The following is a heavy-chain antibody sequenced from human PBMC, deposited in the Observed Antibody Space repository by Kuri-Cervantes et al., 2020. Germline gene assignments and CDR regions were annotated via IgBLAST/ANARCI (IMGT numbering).Heavy chain of an antibody. CDR2: FSSSGSTI. J-gene: IGHJ4*02. CDR1: GFTFSDYY. CDR3: ARRQGAVRLTMVRGVTRQYYFDY. V-gene: IGHV3-11*04. Sequence: GGSLRLSCAASGFTFSDYYMSWIRQAPGKGLEWVSYFSSSGSTIYYADSVKGRFTISRDNAKNSLYLQMNSLRAEDTAVYYCARRQGAVRLTMVRGVTRQYYFDYWGQGTLVTVSS. D-gene: IGHD3-10*01.